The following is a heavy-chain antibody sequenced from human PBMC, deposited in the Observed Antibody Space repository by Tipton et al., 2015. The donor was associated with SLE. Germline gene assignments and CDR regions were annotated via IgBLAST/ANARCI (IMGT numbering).Heavy chain of an antibody. Sequence: TLSLTCSVSGDTIRSYSWSWVRQPAGKGLEWIWRMYTSGSTDYNPSLKSRVTMSVDTSKKQISLKLSLVTAADTAVYYCARDSMGGPFDYWGQGTLVTVSS. CDR3: ARDSMGGPFDY. J-gene: IGHJ4*02. D-gene: IGHD1-26*01. CDR2: MYTSGST. CDR1: GDTIRSYS. V-gene: IGHV4-4*07.